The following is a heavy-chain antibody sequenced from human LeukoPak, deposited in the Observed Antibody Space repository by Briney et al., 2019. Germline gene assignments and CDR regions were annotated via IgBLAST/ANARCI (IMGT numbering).Heavy chain of an antibody. J-gene: IGHJ4*02. V-gene: IGHV4-59*01. CDR1: GGSISSYY. Sequence: SETLSLTCTVSGGSISSYYWSWIRQPPGKGLEWIGYIYYSGSTNYNPSLKSRVTISVDTSKNQFSLKLSSVTAADTAVYCCARDRSRDGYNRFDYWGQGTLVTVSS. CDR3: ARDRSRDGYNRFDY. CDR2: IYYSGST. D-gene: IGHD5-24*01.